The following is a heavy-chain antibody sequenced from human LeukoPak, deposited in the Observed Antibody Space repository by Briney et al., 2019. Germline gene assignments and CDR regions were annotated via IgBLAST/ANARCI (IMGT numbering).Heavy chain of an antibody. J-gene: IGHJ4*02. CDR2: ISSSSSYI. D-gene: IGHD6-13*01. CDR1: GFTFSSYS. CDR3: ATRYSSSWYSRYFDY. Sequence: GGSLRLSCAASGFTFSSYSMNWVRQAPGKGLEWVSSISSSSSYIYYADSVKGRFTISRDNAKNSLYLQMNSLRAEDTAVYYCATRYSSSWYSRYFDYWGQGTLVTVSS. V-gene: IGHV3-21*01.